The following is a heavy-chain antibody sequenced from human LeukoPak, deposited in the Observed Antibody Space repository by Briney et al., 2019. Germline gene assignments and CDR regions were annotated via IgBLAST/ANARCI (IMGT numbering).Heavy chain of an antibody. D-gene: IGHD2-21*01. V-gene: IGHV3-21*04. CDR3: AKDLWIETY. J-gene: IGHJ4*02. Sequence: GSLRLSCAASGFTFSSYSMNWARQAPGKGLEWVSSISSGSTYMYYADSVKGRFTISRDNSKNTLYLQMNSLRAEDTAVYYCAKDLWIETYWGQGTLVTVSS. CDR1: GFTFSSYS. CDR2: ISSGSTYM.